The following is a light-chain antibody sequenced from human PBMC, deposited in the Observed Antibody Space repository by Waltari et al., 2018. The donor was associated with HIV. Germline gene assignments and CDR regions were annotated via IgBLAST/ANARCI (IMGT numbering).Light chain of an antibody. J-gene: IGLJ1*01. CDR1: SRAVGGYNS. CDR3: SSYTSSSTPYV. Sequence: QSALTQPASVSASPRQSLTISCTGTSRAVGGYNSVSWYQHHPGKAPKLMIYVLSKRPSGLSDGFSGSKSGNTASLTISGLQAEDEADYYCSSYTSSSTPYVFGTGTNVTVL. V-gene: IGLV2-14*03. CDR2: VLS.